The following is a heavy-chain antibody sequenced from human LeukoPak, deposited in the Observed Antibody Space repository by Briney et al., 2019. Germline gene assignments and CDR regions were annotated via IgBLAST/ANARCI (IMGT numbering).Heavy chain of an antibody. Sequence: PSETLSLTCSLSGGSITTHYWTWIRQPPGKGLEWIGYVLYSGITNYNPSLRGRITISVDTSQNQFSLSLRSVTAADTAVYYCARDLTTVTKGFDLWGQGTMVTVSS. CDR3: ARDLTTVTKGFDL. CDR1: GGSITTHY. V-gene: IGHV4-59*11. J-gene: IGHJ3*01. CDR2: VLYSGIT. D-gene: IGHD4-17*01.